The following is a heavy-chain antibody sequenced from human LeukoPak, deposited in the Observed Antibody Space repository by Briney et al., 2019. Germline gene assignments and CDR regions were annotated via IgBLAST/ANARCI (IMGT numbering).Heavy chain of an antibody. CDR1: GGSISSYY. D-gene: IGHD6-25*01. Sequence: SETLSLTCTVSGGSISSYYWSWIRQPPGKGLEWIGYIYYSGSTNYNPSLKSRVTISVDTSKNQFSLKLSSVTAADTAVYYCARLPRPYDAFDIWGQGTMVTVSS. J-gene: IGHJ3*02. V-gene: IGHV4-59*08. CDR3: ARLPRPYDAFDI. CDR2: IYYSGST.